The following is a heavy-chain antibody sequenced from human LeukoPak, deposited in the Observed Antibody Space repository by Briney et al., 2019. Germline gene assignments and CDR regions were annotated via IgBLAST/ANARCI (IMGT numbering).Heavy chain of an antibody. CDR2: ISNSGGSGSA. Sequence: GGSLRLSCAASGFTFRSYAMSWVRQAPGEGLEWVSGISNSGGSGSAYYADSVEGRITIFRDNSKNTLYLQMNSLRVEDTAVYYCALGYAMNYWGQGTLVTVSS. CDR3: ALGYAMNY. CDR1: GFTFRSYA. V-gene: IGHV3-23*01. D-gene: IGHD2-8*01. J-gene: IGHJ4*02.